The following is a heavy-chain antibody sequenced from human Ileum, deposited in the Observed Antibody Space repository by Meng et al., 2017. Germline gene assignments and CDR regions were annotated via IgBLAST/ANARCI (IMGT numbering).Heavy chain of an antibody. CDR3: AHSPQGYFDY. CDR2: IYWDDDK. V-gene: IGHV2-5*02. J-gene: IGHJ4*02. CDR1: GFSLATSGVS. Sequence: QSTLKETGPALVKATQTLTLTCNFSGFSLATSGVSVAWIRQPPGEALEWLALIYWDDDKRYSPSLKNRLAIAKDTSKNQAVLTMTNMDPMDTGTYYCAHSPQGYFDYWGPGTLVTVSS.